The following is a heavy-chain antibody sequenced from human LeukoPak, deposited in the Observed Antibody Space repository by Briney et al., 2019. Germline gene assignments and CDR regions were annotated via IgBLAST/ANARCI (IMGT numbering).Heavy chain of an antibody. Sequence: ASVKVYCKASGYTFTSYGISWVRQAPGPGLEWMGWISAYNGNTNYAQKLQGRVTMTTDTSTSTAYMELRSLRSDDTAVYYCARSYSSSWHYYYYMDVWGKGTTVTVSS. CDR2: ISAYNGNT. CDR1: GYTFTSYG. D-gene: IGHD6-13*01. V-gene: IGHV1-18*01. J-gene: IGHJ6*03. CDR3: ARSYSSSWHYYYYMDV.